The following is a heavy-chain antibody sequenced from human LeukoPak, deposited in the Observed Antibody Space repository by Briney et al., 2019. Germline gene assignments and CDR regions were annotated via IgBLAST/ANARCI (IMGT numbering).Heavy chain of an antibody. D-gene: IGHD3-10*01. CDR3: AKERLWFGELLSSHFDY. CDR2: ISWNSGSI. Sequence: GGSLRLSCAASGFTFDDYAMHWVRQAPGKGLEWVSGISWNSGSIGYADSVKGRFTISRDNAKNSLYLQMNSLRAEDTALYYCAKERLWFGELLSSHFDYWGQGTLVTVSS. J-gene: IGHJ4*02. V-gene: IGHV3-9*01. CDR1: GFTFDDYA.